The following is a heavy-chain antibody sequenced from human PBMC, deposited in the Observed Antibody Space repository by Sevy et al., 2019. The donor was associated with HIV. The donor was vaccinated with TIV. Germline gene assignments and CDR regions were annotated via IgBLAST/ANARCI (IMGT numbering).Heavy chain of an antibody. D-gene: IGHD6-13*01. CDR2: IYYSGST. V-gene: IGHV4-61*01. Sequence: SETLSLTCTVSGGSVSSGSYSWSWIRQPPGKGLEWIGYIYYSGSTNYNPSLKSRVTISVDTSKNQFSLKLSSVTAADTAVYYCASLPKGSSSWVTLDYWGQGTLVTVSS. J-gene: IGHJ4*02. CDR1: GGSVSSGSYS. CDR3: ASLPKGSSSWVTLDY.